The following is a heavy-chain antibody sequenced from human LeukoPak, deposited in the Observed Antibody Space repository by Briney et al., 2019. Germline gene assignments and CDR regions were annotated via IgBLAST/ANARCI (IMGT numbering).Heavy chain of an antibody. J-gene: IGHJ4*02. CDR1: GFTFSSYA. D-gene: IGHD2-21*02. CDR3: ARDRQDCGGDCYAFAFDY. Sequence: GGSLRLSCAASGFTFSSYAMSWVRQAPGKGLEWVSAISGSGGSTYYADSVKGRFTISRDNSKNTLYLQMNSLRDEDTAVYYCARDRQDCGGDCYAFAFDYWGQGTLVTVSS. CDR2: ISGSGGST. V-gene: IGHV3-23*01.